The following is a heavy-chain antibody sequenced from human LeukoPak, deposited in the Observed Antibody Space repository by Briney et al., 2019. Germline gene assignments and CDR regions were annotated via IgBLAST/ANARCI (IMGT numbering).Heavy chain of an antibody. CDR2: INPSGGST. J-gene: IGHJ6*02. Sequence: ASVKVSCKASGYTFTTYYMHWVRQAPGQGLEWMGIINPSGGSTTYAQKFQGRVAITRDTSTSTVYMEVSSLRSEDTAVYYCARDRHGSGTYNYYGMDVWGQGTTVTVSS. CDR1: GYTFTTYY. CDR3: ARDRHGSGTYNYYGMDV. V-gene: IGHV1-46*01. D-gene: IGHD3-10*01.